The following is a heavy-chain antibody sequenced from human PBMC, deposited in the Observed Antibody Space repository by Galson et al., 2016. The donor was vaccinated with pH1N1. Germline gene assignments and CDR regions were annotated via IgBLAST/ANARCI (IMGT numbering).Heavy chain of an antibody. V-gene: IGHV5-51*03. Sequence: QSGAEVKKPGESLKISCRGSGYSFTSYWIAWVRQKPGKGLEWMGIVYPGDSDTRYSPSFRGLFTFSADKSIGTAYLQWSSLEASDTAIYYRGRLGGGITVVREVYFDLWGQGTLVTVSP. CDR2: VYPGDSDT. CDR1: GYSFTSYW. J-gene: IGHJ4*02. CDR3: GRLGGGITVVREVYFDL. D-gene: IGHD3-10*01.